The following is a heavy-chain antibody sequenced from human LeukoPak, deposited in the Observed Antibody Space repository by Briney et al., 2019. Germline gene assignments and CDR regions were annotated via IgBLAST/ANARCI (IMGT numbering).Heavy chain of an antibody. CDR3: ARILGYCTSTNCHDAFDI. CDR1: GYPMKSGYY. V-gene: IGHV4-38-2*01. Sequence: SETLSLTCAVSGYPMKSGYYWGWIRQPPGKGLEWIASIYHGGRSYYNPSLKSRVTISVDTSKNQFSLKMSSVIAADTAVYYCARILGYCTSTNCHDAFDIWGQGTMVTVSS. D-gene: IGHD2-2*01. J-gene: IGHJ3*02. CDR2: IYHGGRS.